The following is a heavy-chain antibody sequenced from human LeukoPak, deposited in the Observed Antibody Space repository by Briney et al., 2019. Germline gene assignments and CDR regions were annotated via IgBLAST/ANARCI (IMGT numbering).Heavy chain of an antibody. CDR2: IYYSGST. J-gene: IGHJ4*02. Sequence: PSETLSLTCTVSGGSIRSYYWSWIRQPPGKGLEWIGYIYYSGSTNYNPSLKSRVTISEDTSKNQFSLKLSSVTAADTAVYYCARQGAGVPFDYWGRGTLVTVSS. D-gene: IGHD3-10*01. CDR1: GGSIRSYY. CDR3: ARQGAGVPFDY. V-gene: IGHV4-59*08.